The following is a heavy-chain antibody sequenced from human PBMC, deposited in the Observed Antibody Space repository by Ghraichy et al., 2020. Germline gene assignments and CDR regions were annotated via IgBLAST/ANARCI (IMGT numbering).Heavy chain of an antibody. CDR1: GYGITDYY. V-gene: IGHV1-2*02. D-gene: IGHD7-27*01. J-gene: IGHJ3*01. Sequence: ASLKVSCKGSGYGITDYYMHWMRQVPAQGFEWLGWFNHDNGGAAFALKFQDRVTMTRDTSINTAYLGLSRLTSDDTAVYFCASAHSELGDVFDVWGQGTMVTVSS. CDR2: FNHDNGGA. CDR3: ASAHSELGDVFDV.